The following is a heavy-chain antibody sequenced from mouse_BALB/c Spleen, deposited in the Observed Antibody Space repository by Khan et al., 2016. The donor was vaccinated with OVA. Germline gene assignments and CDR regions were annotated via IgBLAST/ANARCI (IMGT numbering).Heavy chain of an antibody. Sequence: QVQLKESGPGLVAPSQSLSITCTVTGFSLTSYAIHWIRQPPGKGLEWLGIIWAGGSTNYNSALMSRLSISKDNSKSQVFLKMNSLQTHDTAMYYCARNREPDYFDYWGQGTTLTVPS. CDR2: IWAGGST. CDR1: GFSLTSYA. CDR3: ARNREPDYFDY. V-gene: IGHV2-9*02. J-gene: IGHJ2*01.